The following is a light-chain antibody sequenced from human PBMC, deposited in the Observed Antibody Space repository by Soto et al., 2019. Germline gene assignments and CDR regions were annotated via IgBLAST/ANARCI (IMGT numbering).Light chain of an antibody. J-gene: IGKJ1*01. CDR2: GAS. CDR1: QSVSINH. V-gene: IGKV3-20*01. CDR3: QQYGRSSWT. Sequence: EIVLTQSPGALSLAPGERATLSARARQSVSINHLACYQQKPGQAPRLLIYGASIRATGIPGRFSGSGSWTEFTLTINRLEPEDFAVYYCQQYGRSSWTFGQGTKVEVQ.